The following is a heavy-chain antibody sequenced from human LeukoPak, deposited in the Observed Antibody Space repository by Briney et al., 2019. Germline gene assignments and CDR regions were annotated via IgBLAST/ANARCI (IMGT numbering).Heavy chain of an antibody. D-gene: IGHD6-6*01. J-gene: IGHJ3*02. CDR2: ISGSGGST. CDR3: ANQARGAFDM. Sequence: GGSLRLSCAASGFTFSSYAMSWVRQAPGKGQEWVSGISGSGGSTNYADSVKGRFTISRDNSNNTLYLQMNSLRAEDTAVYYCANQARGAFDMWGQGTMVTVSS. CDR1: GFTFSSYA. V-gene: IGHV3-23*01.